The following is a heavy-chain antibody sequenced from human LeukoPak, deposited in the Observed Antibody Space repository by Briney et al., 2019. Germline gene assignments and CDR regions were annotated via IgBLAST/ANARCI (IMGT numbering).Heavy chain of an antibody. Sequence: PGGSLRLSCAVSGFTFSNYWMHWVRQAPGKGLEWVANIREDGGERNYVDSVKGRFTISRDNAGNSLSLQMNSRRVEDTAVYYCVTFKYLPTRVSFWGQGTLVTVSS. J-gene: IGHJ4*02. CDR1: GFTFSNYW. D-gene: IGHD1/OR15-1a*01. V-gene: IGHV3-7*01. CDR2: IREDGGER. CDR3: VTFKYLPTRVSF.